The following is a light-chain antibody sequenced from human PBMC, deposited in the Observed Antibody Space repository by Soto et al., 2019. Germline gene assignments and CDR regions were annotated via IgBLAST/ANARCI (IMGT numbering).Light chain of an antibody. CDR1: SSNIGSNT. CDR2: GNN. J-gene: IGLJ1*01. Sequence: QSALTQPPSASGTPGQGVTISCSGSSSNIGSNTVNWYQQLPGTAPKLLIYGNNQRPSGVPDRFSGSKSGTSASLAISGLQSEDEADYYCAAWDDSLNGYVFGTGTKVTVL. V-gene: IGLV1-44*01. CDR3: AAWDDSLNGYV.